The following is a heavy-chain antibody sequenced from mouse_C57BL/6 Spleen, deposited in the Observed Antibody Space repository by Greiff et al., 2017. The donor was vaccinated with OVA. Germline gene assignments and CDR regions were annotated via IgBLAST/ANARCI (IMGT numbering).Heavy chain of an antibody. D-gene: IGHD1-1*01. CDR1: GYTFTSYW. V-gene: IGHV1-64*01. Sequence: QVHVKQPGAELVKPGASVKLSCKASGYTFTSYWMHWVKQRPGQGLEWIGMIHPNSGSTNYNEKFKSKATLTVDKSSSTAYMQLSSLTSEDSAVYYCVITTVVAPDWYFDVWGTGTTVTVSS. CDR3: VITTVVAPDWYFDV. CDR2: IHPNSGST. J-gene: IGHJ1*03.